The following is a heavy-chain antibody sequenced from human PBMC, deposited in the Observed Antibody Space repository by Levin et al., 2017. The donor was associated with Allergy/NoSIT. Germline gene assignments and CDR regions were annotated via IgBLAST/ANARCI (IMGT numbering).Heavy chain of an antibody. CDR1: GYRFPNFW. V-gene: IGHV5-51*01. J-gene: IGHJ5*02. D-gene: IGHD3-10*01. CDR3: ARGRGRGQVQWFDL. CDR2: IYAGDSDT. Sequence: GESLKISCKGSGYRFPNFWIGWVRQMPVKGLEWMGIIYAGDSDTRYSPSFQGQVTISVDESISTAYLQWSSLKASDTAIYYCARGRGRGQVQWFDLWGQGTPVTVSS.